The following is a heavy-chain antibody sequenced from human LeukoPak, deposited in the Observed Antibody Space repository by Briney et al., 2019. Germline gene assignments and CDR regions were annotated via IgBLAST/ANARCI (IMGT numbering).Heavy chain of an antibody. V-gene: IGHV3-23*01. Sequence: GGSLILSCAASGSTFSSYAMSWVRQAPGKGLEWVSVISGSGGSTNYADSVKGRFTISRDNSKNTLYLQMNSLRAEDTAVYYCAKVYSDGDYLDYWGQGTLVTVSS. CDR3: AKVYSDGDYLDY. CDR2: ISGSGGST. D-gene: IGHD4-17*01. CDR1: GSTFSSYA. J-gene: IGHJ4*02.